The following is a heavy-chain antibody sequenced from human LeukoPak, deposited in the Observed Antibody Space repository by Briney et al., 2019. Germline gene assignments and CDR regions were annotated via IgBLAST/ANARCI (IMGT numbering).Heavy chain of an antibody. V-gene: IGHV3-43*02. CDR2: ISADGGTT. Sequence: GGSLRLSCVVSGLNFADYAMHWVLQPPGKGLEWVSLISADGGTTFSADSVKGRFTIARDNSKNSLYLQMNSLRSEDTAMYFCAKESGKFDYWGQGTQVAVST. CDR1: GLNFADYA. CDR3: AKESGKFDY. J-gene: IGHJ4*02.